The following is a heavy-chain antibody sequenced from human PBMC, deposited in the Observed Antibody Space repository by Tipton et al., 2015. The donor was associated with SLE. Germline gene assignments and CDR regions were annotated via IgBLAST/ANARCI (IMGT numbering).Heavy chain of an antibody. CDR3: VKDRERSY. Sequence: SLRLSCAASGFTFSSYAMHWVRQAPGKGLEWVSAISGSGGSTYYADSVKGRFTISRDNSKNTLYLQMSSLRAEDTAVYYCVKDRERSYWGQGTLVTVSS. D-gene: IGHD5-24*01. CDR1: GFTFSSYA. CDR2: ISGSGGST. J-gene: IGHJ4*02. V-gene: IGHV3-64D*09.